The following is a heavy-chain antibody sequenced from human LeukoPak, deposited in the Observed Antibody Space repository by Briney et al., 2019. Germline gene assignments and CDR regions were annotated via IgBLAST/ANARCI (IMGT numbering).Heavy chain of an antibody. V-gene: IGHV2-5*01. Sequence: SGPTLVNPTQTLTLTCTFSDFSLSTPGMGVGWIRQPLGKALEWLAFIYYNDDKRYSPSLRSRVTITRDTSKNQVVLAMTNMDPVDTATYYCAHLVVTIDWRSYFDYWGQGALVTVSS. CDR1: DFSLSTPGMG. CDR2: IYYNDDK. CDR3: AHLVVTIDWRSYFDY. D-gene: IGHD3-9*01. J-gene: IGHJ4*02.